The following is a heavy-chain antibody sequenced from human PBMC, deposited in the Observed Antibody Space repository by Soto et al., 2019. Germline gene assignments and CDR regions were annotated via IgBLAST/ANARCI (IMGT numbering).Heavy chain of an antibody. Sequence: GASVKVSCKASGYTFTSYYMHWVRQAPGQGLEWMGIINPSGGSTSYAQKFQGRVTMTRDTSTSTVYMELSSLRSEDTAVYYCARDFRYCSSTSCRPYYYYGMDVWGQGTTVTVSS. CDR2: INPSGGST. J-gene: IGHJ6*02. D-gene: IGHD2-2*01. V-gene: IGHV1-46*01. CDR3: ARDFRYCSSTSCRPYYYYGMDV. CDR1: GYTFTSYY.